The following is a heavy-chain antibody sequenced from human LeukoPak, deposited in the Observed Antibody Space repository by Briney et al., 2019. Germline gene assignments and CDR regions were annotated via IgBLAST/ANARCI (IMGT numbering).Heavy chain of an antibody. CDR3: AKDLAFTAGKEY. D-gene: IGHD2-15*01. Sequence: GGSPRLSCVASGFTFSSYSMHWVRQAPGKGLEWVAVISYDGSNKYYADSVKGRFTISRDNSKNTLYLQMNSLRAEDTAVYYCAKDLAFTAGKEYWGQGTLVTVSS. CDR1: GFTFSSYS. V-gene: IGHV3-30-3*02. CDR2: ISYDGSNK. J-gene: IGHJ4*02.